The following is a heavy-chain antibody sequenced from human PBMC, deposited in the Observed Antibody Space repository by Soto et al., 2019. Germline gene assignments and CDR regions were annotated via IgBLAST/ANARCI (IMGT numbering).Heavy chain of an antibody. D-gene: IGHD3-10*01. V-gene: IGHV1-2*04. CDR3: AITYYYGSGSYPDAFDI. Sequence: QVQLVQSGAEVKKPGASVKVSCKASGYTFTGYYMHWVRQAPGQGLEWMGWINPNSGGTNYAHKFQGWVPMTRDTSISTAYMELSRLRSDDTAVYYCAITYYYGSGSYPDAFDIWGQGTMVTVSS. CDR1: GYTFTGYY. CDR2: INPNSGGT. J-gene: IGHJ3*02.